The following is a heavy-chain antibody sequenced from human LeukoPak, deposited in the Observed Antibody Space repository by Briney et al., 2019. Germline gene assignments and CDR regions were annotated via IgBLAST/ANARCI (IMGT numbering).Heavy chain of an antibody. Sequence: PSETLSLTCTVSGGSISSSSYYWGWIRQPPGKGLEWIGSIYYSGGTYNNPSLKSRVTISVDTPKNQFSLKLSSVTAADTAVYYCARDRGITMVRGARGAFDIWGQGTMVTVSS. CDR2: IYYSGGT. J-gene: IGHJ3*02. CDR1: GGSISSSSYY. V-gene: IGHV4-39*02. CDR3: ARDRGITMVRGARGAFDI. D-gene: IGHD3-10*01.